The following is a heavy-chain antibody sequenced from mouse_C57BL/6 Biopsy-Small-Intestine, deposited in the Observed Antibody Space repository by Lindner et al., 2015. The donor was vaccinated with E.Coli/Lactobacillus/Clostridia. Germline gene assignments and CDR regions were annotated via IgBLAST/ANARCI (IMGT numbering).Heavy chain of an antibody. V-gene: IGHV1-42*01. CDR2: INPTTGET. Sequence: VQLQESGPELVKPGASVKISCKASGYSFTDYYMEWVKQSPEKNLEWIGEINPTTGETTYNQKFKAKATLTVDKSSSTAYMQLKSLTSEDSTVYFCIRGLYYSYYSYDGAYWGQGTLVTVSA. CDR1: GYSFTDYY. D-gene: IGHD2-12*01. J-gene: IGHJ3*01. CDR3: IRGLYYSYYSYDGAY.